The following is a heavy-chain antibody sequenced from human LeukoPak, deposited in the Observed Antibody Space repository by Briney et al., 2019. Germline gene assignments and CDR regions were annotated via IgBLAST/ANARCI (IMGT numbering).Heavy chain of an antibody. CDR2: IYPDDSDT. CDR1: GYSFTSYW. V-gene: IGHV5-51*01. Sequence: GESLMISCKGSGYSFTSYWIAWVRQMPGKGLEWMGIIYPDDSDTRYSPSFHGQVTITADKSISTAYLQWSSLKASDNAMYYCARQRRSSGWPNDYWGQGTLVTVSS. CDR3: ARQRRSSGWPNDY. D-gene: IGHD6-19*01. J-gene: IGHJ4*02.